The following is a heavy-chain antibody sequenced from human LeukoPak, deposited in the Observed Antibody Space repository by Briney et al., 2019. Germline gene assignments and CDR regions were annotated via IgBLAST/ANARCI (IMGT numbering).Heavy chain of an antibody. CDR1: GGSISSYY. V-gene: IGHV4-59*05. D-gene: IGHD2-15*01. J-gene: IGHJ3*02. CDR2: LYYSGNT. Sequence: SETLSLTCTVSGGSISSYYWSWIRQPPGKGLEWIGSLYYSGNTHYNPSLKSRVTISVDTSKNQFSLKLRSVTAADTAIYHCARQTGYGDAFDIWGQGTMVTVS. CDR3: ARQTGYGDAFDI.